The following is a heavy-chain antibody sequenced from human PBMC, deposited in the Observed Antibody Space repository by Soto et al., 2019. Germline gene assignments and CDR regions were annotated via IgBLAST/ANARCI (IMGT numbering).Heavy chain of an antibody. Sequence: QVQLVESGGGVVQPGRSLRLSCAASGFTFSNYHIHWVRQTPGKGLERVAVIWNDGTVKYYADSVKGRFTISRDNSNNKLYLQMNTLRAEDPAVYYCARIGTWALNFDYWGQGTLVTVAS. V-gene: IGHV3-33*01. D-gene: IGHD1-26*01. CDR1: GFTFSNYH. CDR3: ARIGTWALNFDY. J-gene: IGHJ4*02. CDR2: IWNDGTVK.